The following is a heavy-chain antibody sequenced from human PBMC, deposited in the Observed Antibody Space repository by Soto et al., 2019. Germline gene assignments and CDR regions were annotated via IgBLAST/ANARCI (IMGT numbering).Heavy chain of an antibody. Sequence: ASVKVSCKASGYTFTSYGISWVRQAPGQGLEWMGWISAYNGNTNYAQKLQGRVTMTTDTSTSTAYMELRSLRSDDTAVYYCARAPYTAGLLLCLDSWGQGALLTVSS. CDR3: ARAPYTAGLLLCLDS. V-gene: IGHV1-18*04. J-gene: IGHJ4*02. CDR2: ISAYNGNT. CDR1: GYTFTSYG. D-gene: IGHD3-16*02.